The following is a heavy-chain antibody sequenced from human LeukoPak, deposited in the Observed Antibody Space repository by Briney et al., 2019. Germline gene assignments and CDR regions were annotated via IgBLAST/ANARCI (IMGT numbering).Heavy chain of an antibody. CDR1: GFTFCSYA. J-gene: IGHJ4*02. CDR3: ARDPLKWELPYYFDY. CDR2: ISYDGSNK. Sequence: TGGSLRLSCAASGFTFCSYAVHWVRQAPGKGLEWVAVISYDGSNKYYADSVKGRFTISRDNPKNTLYLQMNSLRAEDTAVYYCARDPLKWELPYYFDYWGQGTLVTVSS. D-gene: IGHD1-26*01. V-gene: IGHV3-30*04.